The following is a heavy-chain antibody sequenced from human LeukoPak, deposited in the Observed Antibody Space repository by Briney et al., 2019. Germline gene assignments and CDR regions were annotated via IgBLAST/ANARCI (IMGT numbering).Heavy chain of an antibody. J-gene: IGHJ4*02. CDR3: AKERRYFGSGLDS. CDR1: GFTVSSNY. Sequence: GGSLRLSCAASGFTVSSNYMSWVRQAPGKGLEWVSVISGNGDATYYADSVKGRFTISRDNSKNTLYLQMNSLRAEDTAVYYCAKERRYFGSGLDSWGQGTLVTVSS. CDR2: ISGNGDAT. D-gene: IGHD3-10*01. V-gene: IGHV3-23*01.